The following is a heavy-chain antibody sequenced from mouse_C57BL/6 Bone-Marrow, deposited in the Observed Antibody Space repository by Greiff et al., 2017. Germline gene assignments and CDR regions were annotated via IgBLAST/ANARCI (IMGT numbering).Heavy chain of an antibody. V-gene: IGHV5-15*01. D-gene: IGHD3-1*01. CDR2: ISNLAYSI. CDR1: GFTFSDYG. CDR3: ARGGYVNSMDY. J-gene: IGHJ4*01. Sequence: EVKLVESGGGLVQPGGSLKLSCAASGFTFSDYGMAWVRQAPGKGPEWVAFISNLAYSIYYADTVTGRFTISRENAKNTLYLEMSSLWSEDTAIYYCARGGYVNSMDYWGQGTSVTVSS.